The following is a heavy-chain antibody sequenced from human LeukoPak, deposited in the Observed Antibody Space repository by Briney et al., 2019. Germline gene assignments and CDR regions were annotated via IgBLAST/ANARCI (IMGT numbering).Heavy chain of an antibody. CDR3: ATYSSSWYATGGMDV. CDR1: GFTFSSYG. J-gene: IGHJ6*02. D-gene: IGHD6-13*01. CDR2: IWYDGSNK. V-gene: IGHV3-33*01. Sequence: GGSLRLSCAASGFTFSSYGMHWVRQAPGKGLEWVAVIWYDGSNKYYADSVKGRFTISRGNSKNTLYLQMNSLRAGDTAVYYCATYSSSWYATGGMDVWGQGTTVTVSS.